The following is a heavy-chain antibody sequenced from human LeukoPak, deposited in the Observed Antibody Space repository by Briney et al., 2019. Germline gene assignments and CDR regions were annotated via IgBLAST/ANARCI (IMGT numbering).Heavy chain of an antibody. CDR1: GYTFTSYG. CDR2: ISAYNGNT. CDR3: ARDAAPWSYYYYMDV. J-gene: IGHJ6*03. V-gene: IGHV1-18*01. Sequence: ASVKVSCKASGYTFTSYGISWVRQAPGQGLEWMGWISAYNGNTNYAQKLQGRVTMTTDTSTSTAYMELRSLRSDDTAVYYCARDAAPWSYYYYMDVWGEGATVTVSS. D-gene: IGHD2-8*01.